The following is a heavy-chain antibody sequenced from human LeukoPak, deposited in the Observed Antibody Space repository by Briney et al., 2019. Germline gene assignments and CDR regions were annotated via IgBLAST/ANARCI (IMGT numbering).Heavy chain of an antibody. CDR1: GGSISSYY. Sequence: ETLSLTCTVSGGSISSYYWSWVRQAPGKGLEWVSAISGSGGSTYYADSVKGRFTISRDNSKNTLYLQMNSLRAEDTAVYYCAKLGQQWLTKLYYFDYWGQGTLVTVSS. CDR3: AKLGQQWLTKLYYFDY. V-gene: IGHV3-23*01. CDR2: ISGSGGST. J-gene: IGHJ4*02. D-gene: IGHD6-19*01.